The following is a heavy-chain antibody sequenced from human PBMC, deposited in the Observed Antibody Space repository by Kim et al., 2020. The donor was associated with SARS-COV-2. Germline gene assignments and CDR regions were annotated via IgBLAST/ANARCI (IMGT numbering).Heavy chain of an antibody. D-gene: IGHD3-10*01. J-gene: IGHJ6*02. V-gene: IGHV4-34*01. CDR3: ARGRGVRGSGSYYTNYYGMDV. Sequence: SETLSLTCAVYGGSFSGYYWSWIRQPPGKGLEWIGEINHSGSTNYNPSLKSRVTISVDTSKNQFSLKLSSVTAADTAVYYCARGRGVRGSGSYYTNYYGMDVWGQGTTVTVSS. CDR2: INHSGST. CDR1: GGSFSGYY.